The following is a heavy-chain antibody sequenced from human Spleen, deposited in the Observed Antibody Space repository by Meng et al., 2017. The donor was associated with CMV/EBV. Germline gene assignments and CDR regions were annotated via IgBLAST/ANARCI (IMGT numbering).Heavy chain of an antibody. V-gene: IGHV1-8*01. D-gene: IGHD6-13*01. CDR1: EYTFISYD. CDR2: MNPDSGNT. CDR3: SRGRQPSRYYGSDV. Sequence: ASVKVSCKASEYTFISYDIIWVRQATGQGLEYMGWMNPDSGNTGFAQEFQGRVTMTRDSSISTAYMELSRLTSDDTAIYYCSRGRQPSRYYGSDVWGQGTTVTVSS. J-gene: IGHJ6*02.